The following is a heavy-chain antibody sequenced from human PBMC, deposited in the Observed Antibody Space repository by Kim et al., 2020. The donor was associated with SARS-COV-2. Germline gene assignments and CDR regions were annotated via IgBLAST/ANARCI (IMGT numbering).Heavy chain of an antibody. J-gene: IGHJ3*02. V-gene: IGHV5-10-1*01. CDR1: GYSFTSYW. CDR3: ASFRSYSSSWGDAFDI. Sequence: GESLKISCKGSGYSFTSYWISWVRQMPGKGLEWMGRIDPSDSYTNYSPSFQGHVTISADKSISTAYLQWSSLKASDTAMYYCASFRSYSSSWGDAFDIWGQGTMVTVSS. CDR2: IDPSDSYT. D-gene: IGHD6-6*01.